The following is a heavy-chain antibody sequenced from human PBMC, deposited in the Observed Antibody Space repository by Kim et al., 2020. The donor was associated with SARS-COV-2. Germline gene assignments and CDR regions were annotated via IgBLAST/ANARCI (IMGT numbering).Heavy chain of an antibody. CDR3: AKRDYYDSSGLSHFDY. D-gene: IGHD3-22*01. CDR2: ISGSGGST. Sequence: GGSLRLSCAASGFTFSSCAMSWVRQAPGKGLEWVSAISGSGGSTYYADSVKGRFTISRDNSKNTLYLQMNSLRAEDTAVYYCAKRDYYDSSGLSHFDYWGQGTLVTVSS. J-gene: IGHJ4*02. V-gene: IGHV3-23*01. CDR1: GFTFSSCA.